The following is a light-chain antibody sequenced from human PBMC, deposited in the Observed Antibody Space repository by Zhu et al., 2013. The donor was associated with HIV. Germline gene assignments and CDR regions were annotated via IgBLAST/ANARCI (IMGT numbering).Light chain of an antibody. CDR3: QQSYSTPYT. V-gene: IGKV1-39*01. CDR2: AAS. CDR1: QGISNY. Sequence: DIQMTQSPSSVSASVGDRVTITCWASQGISNYLNWYQQKPGKAPNLLIYAASSLQSGVPSRFSGSGSGTDFTLTISSLQPEDFATYYCQQSYSTPYTFGQGTKLEIK. J-gene: IGKJ2*01.